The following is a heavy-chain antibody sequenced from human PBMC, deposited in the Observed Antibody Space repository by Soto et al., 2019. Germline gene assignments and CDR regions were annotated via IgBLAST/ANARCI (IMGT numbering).Heavy chain of an antibody. J-gene: IGHJ5*01. D-gene: IGHD2-15*01. Sequence: PSETLSLTCSVSGDSISTVDYFWAWFRQPPGQALEYIGYIYKSATTYYNPSFESRVAISLDTSKSQFSLNVTSLTAADTAVYFCARGRYCLTGRCFPNWFDSWGQGTMVTV. CDR2: IYKSATT. V-gene: IGHV4-30-4*01. CDR3: ARGRYCLTGRCFPNWFDS. CDR1: GDSISTVDYF.